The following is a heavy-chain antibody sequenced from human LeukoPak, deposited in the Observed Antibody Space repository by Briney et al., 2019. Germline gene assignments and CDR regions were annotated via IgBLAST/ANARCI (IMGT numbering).Heavy chain of an antibody. Sequence: SETLSLTCTVSGGSISSSSYYWGWIRQPPGKGLEWIGEINHSGSTNYNPSLKSRVTISVDTSKNQFSLKLSSVTAADTAVYYCARVEWEDTVTTNYFDYWGQGTLVTVSS. CDR3: ARVEWEDTVTTNYFDY. V-gene: IGHV4-39*07. CDR1: GGSISSSSYY. CDR2: INHSGST. J-gene: IGHJ4*02. D-gene: IGHD4-11*01.